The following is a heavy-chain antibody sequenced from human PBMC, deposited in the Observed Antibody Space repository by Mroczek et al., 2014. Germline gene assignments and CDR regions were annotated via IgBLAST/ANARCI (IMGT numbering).Heavy chain of an antibody. J-gene: IGHJ6*02. D-gene: IGHD6-13*01. Sequence: QVQLQESGPGLVKPSETLSLTCTVSGGSISSYYWSWIRQPPGKGLEWIGYIYYSGSTNYNPSLKSRVTISVDTSKNQFSLKLSSVTAADTAVYYCARGGLKEQQLEDNGEEYYYYYGMDVWGQGTTVTVSS. CDR1: GGSISSYY. CDR2: IYYSGST. V-gene: IGHV4-59*01. CDR3: ARGGLKEQQLEDNGEEYYYYYGMDV.